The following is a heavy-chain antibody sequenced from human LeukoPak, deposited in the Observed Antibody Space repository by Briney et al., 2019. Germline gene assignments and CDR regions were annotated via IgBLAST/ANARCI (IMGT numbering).Heavy chain of an antibody. CDR3: ASDGLLPIVVVPAALGSFDY. V-gene: IGHV1-18*01. Sequence: GAAVTVSCQACGYTFTSYGISWVRQAPGQGLEGVGWISAYNGNTNYAQKLQDRVTMITDTSTRTVYLELGSLRSDDTAVYYCASDGLLPIVVVPAALGSFDYWGQGTLVTVSS. J-gene: IGHJ4*02. D-gene: IGHD2-2*01. CDR2: ISAYNGNT. CDR1: GYTFTSYG.